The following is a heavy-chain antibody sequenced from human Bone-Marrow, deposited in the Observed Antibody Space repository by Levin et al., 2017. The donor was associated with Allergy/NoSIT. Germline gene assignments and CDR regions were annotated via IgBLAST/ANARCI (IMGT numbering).Heavy chain of an antibody. CDR1: GGSISGYY. Sequence: ESLKISCTVSGGSISGYYWSWIRQPPEKGLEWIGYIYYSGSTKYNASLKSRVTISVDTSKNQFSLKLTSVTAADTAVYYCARAIPSGGNSYYYYYMDGWGKGTTVTVSS. CDR2: IYYSGST. CDR3: ARAIPSGGNSYYYYYMDG. J-gene: IGHJ6*03. D-gene: IGHD4-23*01. V-gene: IGHV4-59*01.